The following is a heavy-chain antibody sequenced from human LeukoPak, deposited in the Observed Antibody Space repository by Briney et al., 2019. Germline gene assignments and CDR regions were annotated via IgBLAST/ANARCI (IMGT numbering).Heavy chain of an antibody. CDR3: ARVEYYYDSSGYYLFDY. D-gene: IGHD3-22*01. CDR2: INPNSGGT. J-gene: IGHJ4*02. V-gene: IGHV1-2*06. Sequence: ASVKVSCKASGYTFTSYYMHWVRQAPGQGLEWMGRINPNSGGTNYAQKFQGRVTMTRDTSISTAYMELSRLRSDDTAVYYCARVEYYYDSSGYYLFDYWGQGTLVTVSS. CDR1: GYTFTSYY.